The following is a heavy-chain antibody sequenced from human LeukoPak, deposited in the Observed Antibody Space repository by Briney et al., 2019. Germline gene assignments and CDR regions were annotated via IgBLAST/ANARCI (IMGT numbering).Heavy chain of an antibody. V-gene: IGHV3-23*01. D-gene: IGHD2-2*01. CDR2: ISGSGGST. Sequence: GRSLRLSCAASGFTFSSYAMHWVRQAPGKGLEWVSAISGSGGSTYYADSVKGRFTISRDNSKNTLYLQMNSLRAEDTAVYYCAKDRYCSSTSCLNWFDPWGQGTLVTVSS. CDR3: AKDRYCSSTSCLNWFDP. CDR1: GFTFSSYA. J-gene: IGHJ5*02.